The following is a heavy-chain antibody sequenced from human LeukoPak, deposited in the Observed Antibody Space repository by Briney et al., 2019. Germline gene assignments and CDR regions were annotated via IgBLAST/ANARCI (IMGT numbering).Heavy chain of an antibody. V-gene: IGHV3-49*03. CDR3: TRAEWGLPDS. CDR1: GFTFGDYA. Sequence: GGSLRLSCTTSGFTFGDYAMSWFRQPPGKGLEWVGFIRSKRHGGTREYAASVKGRFTISRDDSRSTAYLQMNSLKTEDTGVYYCTRAEWGLPDSWGQGTLVTVSS. CDR2: IRSKRHGGTR. J-gene: IGHJ4*02. D-gene: IGHD1-26*01.